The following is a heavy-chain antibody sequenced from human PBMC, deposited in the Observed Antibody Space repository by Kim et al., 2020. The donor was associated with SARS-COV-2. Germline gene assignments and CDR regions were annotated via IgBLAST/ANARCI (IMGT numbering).Heavy chain of an antibody. J-gene: IGHJ4*02. D-gene: IGHD5-18*01. CDR2: IYSGGSST. CDR3: AKLKSGYSYGSDY. Sequence: GGSLRLSCAASGFTFSSYAMSWVRQAPGKGLEWVSVIYSGGSSTYYADSVKGRFTISRDNSKNTLYLQMNSLRAEDTAVYYCAKLKSGYSYGSDYWGQGTLVTVSS. V-gene: IGHV3-23*03. CDR1: GFTFSSYA.